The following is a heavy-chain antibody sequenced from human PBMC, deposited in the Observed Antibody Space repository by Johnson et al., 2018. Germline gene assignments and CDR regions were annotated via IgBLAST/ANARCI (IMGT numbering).Heavy chain of an antibody. J-gene: IGHJ3*02. V-gene: IGHV3-74*01. D-gene: IGHD1-26*01. CDR2: INSDGSST. Sequence: VQLVESGGGLVQPGGSLRLSCAASGFTFSSYWLHWVRQAPGKGLVWVSRINSDGSSTSYADSVKGRCTISRDNSKTTRYLQMNSLRAEATALYDCAKDIWPTGYSGSYRPAFDIWGQGTMVTVSS. CDR1: GFTFSSYW. CDR3: AKDIWPTGYSGSYRPAFDI.